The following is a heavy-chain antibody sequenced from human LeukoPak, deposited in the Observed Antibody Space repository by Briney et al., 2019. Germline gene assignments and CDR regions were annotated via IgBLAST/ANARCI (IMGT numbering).Heavy chain of an antibody. CDR3: ARGSSSSWYGVS. V-gene: IGHV3-7*01. J-gene: IGHJ5*02. Sequence: GGSLRLSCAASGFTFSNYWMSWVRQAPGKGLEWVANIKQDGSEKNYVDSVKGRFTISRDNAKNSLYLQMNSLRAEDTAVYYCARGSSSSWYGVSWGQGTLVTVSS. CDR2: IKQDGSEK. D-gene: IGHD6-13*01. CDR1: GFTFSNYW.